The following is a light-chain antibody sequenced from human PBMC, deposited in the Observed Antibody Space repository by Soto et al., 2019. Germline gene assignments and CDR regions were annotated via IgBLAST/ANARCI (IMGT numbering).Light chain of an antibody. Sequence: DIQMTQSPSSLSASVGDIVTITCQASHDISNYLNWYQQRPGKAPTLLIYDASNLQTGVPSRFSRSGAGTDFTFPISSLQPEDIATYYCQLYDSLPLLTFGGGTKVDIK. CDR3: QLYDSLPLLT. V-gene: IGKV1-33*01. CDR1: HDISNY. J-gene: IGKJ4*01. CDR2: DAS.